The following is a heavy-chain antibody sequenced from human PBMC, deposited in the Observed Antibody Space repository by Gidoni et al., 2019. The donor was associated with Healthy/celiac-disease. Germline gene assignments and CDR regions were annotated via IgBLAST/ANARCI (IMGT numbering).Heavy chain of an antibody. Sequence: VQLVGSGGGLAQPGGSLRLSCAASGFPVSSNYMSWVRQRPGKGLGWVSVIYSGGSTYYADSVKGRFTISRDNSKNTLYLQMNSLRAEDTAVYYCARDGPPYAGATPGAFDIWGQGTMVTVSS. CDR2: IYSGGST. CDR1: GFPVSSNY. J-gene: IGHJ3*02. CDR3: ARDGPPYAGATPGAFDI. V-gene: IGHV3-66*02. D-gene: IGHD1-26*01.